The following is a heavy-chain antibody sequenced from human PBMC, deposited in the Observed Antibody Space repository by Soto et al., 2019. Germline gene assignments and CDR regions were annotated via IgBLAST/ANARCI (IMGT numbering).Heavy chain of an antibody. V-gene: IGHV3-23*01. CDR1: GFTFSSYA. CDR3: AKLITTLRGVVDIWGLDY. D-gene: IGHD3-10*01. Sequence: GSLRLSCAASGFTFSSYAMTWVRQAPGKGLEWVSAISGGGGDTYYADSVRGRFTISRDNFKDTLFLEMNSLRAEDTAVYYCAKLITTLRGVVDIWGLDYWGLGTPVTVSS. CDR2: ISGGGGDT. J-gene: IGHJ4*02.